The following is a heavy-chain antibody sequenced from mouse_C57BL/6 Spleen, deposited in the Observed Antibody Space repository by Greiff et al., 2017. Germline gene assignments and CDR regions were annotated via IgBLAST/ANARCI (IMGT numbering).Heavy chain of an antibody. Sequence: QVQLQQSGPELVKPGASVKISCKASGYAFSSSWMNWVKQRPGKGLEWIGRIYPGDGDTNYNGKFKGKATLTADKSSSTAYMQLSSLTSEDSAVYFCARSAADYYGSSYWYFDVWGTGTTVTVSS. CDR1: GYAFSSSW. J-gene: IGHJ1*03. CDR2: IYPGDGDT. CDR3: ARSAADYYGSSYWYFDV. D-gene: IGHD1-1*01. V-gene: IGHV1-82*01.